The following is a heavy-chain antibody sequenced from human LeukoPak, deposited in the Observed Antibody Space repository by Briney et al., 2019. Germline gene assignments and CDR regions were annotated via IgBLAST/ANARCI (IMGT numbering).Heavy chain of an antibody. Sequence: SQTLSLTCAISGDSVSSNSAACNWIRQSPSRGLEWLGRTYYRSKWYNDYALSVESRITINADTSKNQFSLQMNSVTPEDTAVYYCARSLNHFDYWGQGTLVTVSS. D-gene: IGHD1-14*01. V-gene: IGHV6-1*01. CDR3: ARSLNHFDY. J-gene: IGHJ4*02. CDR2: TYYRSKWYN. CDR1: GDSVSSNSAA.